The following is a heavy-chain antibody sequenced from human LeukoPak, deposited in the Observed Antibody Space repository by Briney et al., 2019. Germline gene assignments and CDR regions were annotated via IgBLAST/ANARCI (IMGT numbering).Heavy chain of an antibody. CDR2: IIPIFGTA. CDR1: GGTFSSYA. CDR3: ARVGYYDFNWFDP. J-gene: IGHJ5*02. V-gene: IGHV1-69*06. Sequence: SVKVSCKASGGTFSSYAISWVRQAPGQELEWMGGIIPIFGTANYAQKFQGRVTITADKSTSTAYMELSSLRSEDTAVYYCARVGYYDFNWFDPWGQGTLVTVSS. D-gene: IGHD3-22*01.